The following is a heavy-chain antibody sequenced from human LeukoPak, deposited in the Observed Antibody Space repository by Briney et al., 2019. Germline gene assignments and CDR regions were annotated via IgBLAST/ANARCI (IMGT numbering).Heavy chain of an antibody. V-gene: IGHV1-24*01. D-gene: IGHD3-10*01. J-gene: IGHJ4*02. CDR1: GYTLTELS. CDR3: ATVGSGSYRSYYFDY. CDR2: FDPEDGET. Sequence: ASVKVSCKVSGYTLTELSMHWVRQPPGKGLEWMGVFDPEDGETIYAQKFQGRVTMTEDTSTDTAYMELSSLRSEDTAVYYCATVGSGSYRSYYFDYWGQGTLVTVSS.